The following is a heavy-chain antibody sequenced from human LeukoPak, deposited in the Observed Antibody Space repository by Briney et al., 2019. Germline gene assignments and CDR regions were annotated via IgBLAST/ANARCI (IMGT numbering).Heavy chain of an antibody. CDR2: ISTSSSYI. Sequence: GGSLRLSCAASGFTFSTYSMNWVRQAPGKGLEWVSSISTSSSYIYYADSVKGRFTISRDNAENSVYLQMNSLRAEDAAVYYCARVYAAGSRYYYYGMDVWGQGTTVTVSS. D-gene: IGHD6-13*01. CDR1: GFTFSTYS. V-gene: IGHV3-21*01. CDR3: ARVYAAGSRYYYYGMDV. J-gene: IGHJ6*02.